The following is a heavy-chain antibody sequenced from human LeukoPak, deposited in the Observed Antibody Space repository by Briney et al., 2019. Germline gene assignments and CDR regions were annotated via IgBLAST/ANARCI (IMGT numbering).Heavy chain of an antibody. CDR2: IKQDGSEK. V-gene: IGHV3-7*01. Sequence: GGSLRLSCAASGFTFSSYWMTWVRQAPGKGLEWVGNIKQDGSEKYYVDSVKGRFTISRDNAKNSLYLQMNSLRAEDTAVYYCARGPHDSSGYYLTLWGRGTPVTVSS. D-gene: IGHD3-22*01. CDR1: GFTFSSYW. J-gene: IGHJ2*01. CDR3: ARGPHDSSGYYLTL.